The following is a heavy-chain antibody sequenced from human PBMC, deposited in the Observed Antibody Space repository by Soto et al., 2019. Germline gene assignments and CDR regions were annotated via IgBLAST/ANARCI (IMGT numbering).Heavy chain of an antibody. J-gene: IGHJ4*02. CDR1: GYTFTSYG. D-gene: IGHD6-13*01. CDR3: ARDLSLSYSSSWYDC. V-gene: IGHV1-18*04. CDR2: ISAYNGNT. Sequence: ASVKVSCKASGYTFTSYGISWVRQAPGQGLEWMGWISAYNGNTNYAQKLQGRVTMTTDTSTSTAYMELRSLRSDDTAVYYCARDLSLSYSSSWYDCWGQGTLVTVSS.